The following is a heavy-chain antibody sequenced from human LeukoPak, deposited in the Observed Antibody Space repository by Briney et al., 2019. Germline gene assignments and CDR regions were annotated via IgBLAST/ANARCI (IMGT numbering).Heavy chain of an antibody. CDR1: GFTFSSYS. CDR3: ARVSRRYYYDSSGYLGY. D-gene: IGHD3-22*01. Sequence: SGGSLRLSGAAPGFTFSSYSMNWVRQAPGKGLEWVSYISSSSSTIYYADSVKGRFTISRDNAKNSLYLQMNSLRAEDTAVYYCARVSRRYYYDSSGYLGYWGQGTLVTVSS. CDR2: ISSSSSTI. J-gene: IGHJ4*02. V-gene: IGHV3-48*01.